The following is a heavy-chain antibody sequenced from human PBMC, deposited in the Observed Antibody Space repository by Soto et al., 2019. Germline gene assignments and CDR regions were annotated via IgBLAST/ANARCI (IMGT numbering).Heavy chain of an antibody. Sequence: SETLSLTCTVSGGSVSNSNYYWGWIRQSPGKGLEWIGSVYYRGRSYSKSSVKSRVTISVDTSKNQFSLNLNSVTASDTAVYFCVSQRTSILTQAYFDYWGPGALVTVSS. J-gene: IGHJ4*02. CDR1: GGSVSNSNYY. D-gene: IGHD2-2*02. CDR3: VSQRTSILTQAYFDY. V-gene: IGHV4-39*01. CDR2: VYYRGRS.